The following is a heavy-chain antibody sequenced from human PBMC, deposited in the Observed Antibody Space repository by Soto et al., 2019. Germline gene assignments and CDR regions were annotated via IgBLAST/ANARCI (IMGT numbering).Heavy chain of an antibody. Sequence: GGSLKLSGVAARFTFRSSVMSRAPEAPGKGLEWVSSISGSGVSTYYTDSVKGRFTISRDNSKNTLYLQMNSLRAEDAALYYCAKGGLYGSGSYNDYYYYMDVWGKGT. V-gene: IGHV3-23*01. CDR2: ISGSGVST. D-gene: IGHD3-10*01. CDR3: AKGGLYGSGSYNDYYYYMDV. J-gene: IGHJ6*03. CDR1: RFTFRSSV.